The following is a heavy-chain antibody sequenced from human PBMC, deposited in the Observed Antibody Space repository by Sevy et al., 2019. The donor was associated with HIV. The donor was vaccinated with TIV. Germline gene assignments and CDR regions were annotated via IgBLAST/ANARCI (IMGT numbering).Heavy chain of an antibody. V-gene: IGHV3-21*01. CDR3: ARGMVYNSWSCAKPDKSYYHYYGLDL. CDR2: ISSSSRST. Sequence: GGSLRLSCAASGFTFHMYTMNWVRQAPGKGLEWVSSISSSSRSTYYADSVKGRFTISRHNANSSLYLQVNSLRTEDKVVYYCARGMVYNSWSCAKPDKSYYHYYGLDLWGQGTTVTVSS. CDR1: GFTFHMYT. D-gene: IGHD3-3*01. J-gene: IGHJ6*02.